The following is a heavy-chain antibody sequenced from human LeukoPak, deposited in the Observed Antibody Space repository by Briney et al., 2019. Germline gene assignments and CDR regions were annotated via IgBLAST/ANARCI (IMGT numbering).Heavy chain of an antibody. Sequence: SETLSLTCPVSGGSISSGGYYWSWIRQHPGEGLEWIWYIYYSGSTYYNPSLKSRVTISVDTSKNQFSLKLSSVTAADTAVYYCARNPNWGNWYFDLWGRGTLVTVSS. D-gene: IGHD7-27*01. V-gene: IGHV4-31*03. CDR3: ARNPNWGNWYFDL. J-gene: IGHJ2*01. CDR1: GGSISSGGYY. CDR2: IYYSGST.